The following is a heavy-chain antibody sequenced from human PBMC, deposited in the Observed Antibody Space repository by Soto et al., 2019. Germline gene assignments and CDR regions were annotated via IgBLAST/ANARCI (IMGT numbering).Heavy chain of an antibody. CDR3: ARAQTAMAGYYYYGMDV. V-gene: IGHV3-7*01. CDR1: GFTFSSDW. J-gene: IGHJ6*02. Sequence: PGGSLRLSCAASGFTFSSDWMSWVRQAPGKGLEWVANIKQDGSEKYYVDSVKGRLTISRDNATNPLYLQMNSLRAEDTAVYYCARAQTAMAGYYYYGMDVWGQGTTVTVSS. CDR2: IKQDGSEK. D-gene: IGHD6-19*01.